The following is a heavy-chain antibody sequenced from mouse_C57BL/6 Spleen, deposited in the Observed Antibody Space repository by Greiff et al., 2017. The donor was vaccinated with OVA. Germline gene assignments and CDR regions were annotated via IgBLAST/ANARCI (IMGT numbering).Heavy chain of an antibody. V-gene: IGHV1-82*01. Sequence: QVQLQQSGPELVKPGASVKISCKASGYAFSSSWMNWVKQRPGKGLEWIGRIYPGDGDTNYNGKFKGKATLTADKSSSTAYMQLSSLTSEDFAVYFCASYYGSSSYAMDYWGQGTSVTVSS. CDR3: ASYYGSSSYAMDY. D-gene: IGHD1-1*01. CDR2: IYPGDGDT. CDR1: GYAFSSSW. J-gene: IGHJ4*01.